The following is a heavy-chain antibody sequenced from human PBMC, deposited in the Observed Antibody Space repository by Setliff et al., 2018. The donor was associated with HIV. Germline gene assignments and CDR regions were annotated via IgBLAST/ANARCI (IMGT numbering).Heavy chain of an antibody. J-gene: IGHJ4*02. V-gene: IGHV4-59*01. D-gene: IGHD3-9*01. CDR3: ARDPPLLTTQTLYY. CDR1: GGSISTYY. CDR2: IYYSGTT. Sequence: SETLSLTCTVSGGSISTYYWSWIRQPPGKGLEWIGYIYYSGTTNYNSALKSRVTISVDTSKNQFSLKLTSVTTADTAVYYCARDPPLLTTQTLYYWGQGTLVTVSS.